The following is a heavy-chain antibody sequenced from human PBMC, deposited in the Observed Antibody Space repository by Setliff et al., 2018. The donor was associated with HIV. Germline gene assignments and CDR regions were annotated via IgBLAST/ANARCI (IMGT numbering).Heavy chain of an antibody. V-gene: IGHV4-30-2*03. Sequence: SETLSLTCAMSGDSLNSDAFSWSWIRLPPGEGLEWIGYMKEGGRTYYNPSLRSRVTITSDKSKNQFSLRLSSVTAADTAVYYCARRGDMVRGSTFDIWSQGTMVTV. J-gene: IGHJ3*02. CDR2: MKEGGRT. CDR3: ARRGDMVRGSTFDI. D-gene: IGHD3-10*01. CDR1: GDSLNSDAFS.